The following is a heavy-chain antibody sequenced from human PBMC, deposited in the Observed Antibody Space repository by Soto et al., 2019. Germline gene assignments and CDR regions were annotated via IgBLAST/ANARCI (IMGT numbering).Heavy chain of an antibody. V-gene: IGHV3-23*01. CDR1: GFTFSNYA. CDR3: AKNRDTGVAGTSCWFGP. J-gene: IGHJ5*02. Sequence: GGSLRLSCAASGFTFSNYAMSWVRQAPGKGLEWVSAITGSGGTTYYADSVKGRFTISRDNSKNTLYLQMNSLRAEDTAVYYCAKNRDTGVAGTSCWFGPWGQGTLVTVLL. D-gene: IGHD6-19*01. CDR2: ITGSGGTT.